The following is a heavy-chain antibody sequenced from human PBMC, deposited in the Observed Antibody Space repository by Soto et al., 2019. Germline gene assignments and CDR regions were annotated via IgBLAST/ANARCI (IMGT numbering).Heavy chain of an antibody. V-gene: IGHV1-18*01. J-gene: IGHJ4*02. D-gene: IGHD4-17*01. CDR3: ARDVPTVTTGGPDY. CDR2: ISAYNGNT. Sequence: QVQLVQSGVEVEKPAASVKVSCKASGYTFTSYGISWVRQAPGQGLEWMGWISAYNGNTNYAQKFQGRVTMTTDTSTSTAYMELRSLRSDDTAVYYCARDVPTVTTGGPDYWGQGTLVTVSS. CDR1: GYTFTSYG.